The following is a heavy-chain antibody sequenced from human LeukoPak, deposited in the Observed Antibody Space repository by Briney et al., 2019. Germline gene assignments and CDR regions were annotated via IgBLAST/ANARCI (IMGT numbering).Heavy chain of an antibody. CDR3: VKGSGTHYYFYYMDV. V-gene: IGHV3-23*01. J-gene: IGHJ6*03. CDR2: ISGTGSAV. D-gene: IGHD1-26*01. Sequence: PGGSRRLSCAASGFSFITYAMNWVRQAPGKGLEWASGISGTGSAVGYADSVKGRFTVSRDTSKRTGYLQMSGLRVDDTAVYYCVKGSGTHYYFYYMDVWGKGTPVTVSS. CDR1: GFSFITYA.